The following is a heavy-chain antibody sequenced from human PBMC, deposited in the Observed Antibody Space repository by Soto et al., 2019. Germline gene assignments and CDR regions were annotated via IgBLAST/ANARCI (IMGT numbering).Heavy chain of an antibody. CDR3: AKETNSYEINF. CDR2: MSYDGNTQ. Sequence: QVQLVESGGGVVQPGRSLRLSCAASGFIFSGYAMHWVRQAPGKGLEWVAVMSYDGNTQYYADSVNGRFTVSRDNSNNMLYVQMNNWRYEDTAMYYCAKETNSYEINFWGQGTLVTVSS. D-gene: IGHD3-9*01. J-gene: IGHJ4*02. V-gene: IGHV3-30-3*01. CDR1: GFIFSGYA.